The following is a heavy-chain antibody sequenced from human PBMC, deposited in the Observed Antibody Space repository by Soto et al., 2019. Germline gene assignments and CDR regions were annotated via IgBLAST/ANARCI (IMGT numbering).Heavy chain of an antibody. V-gene: IGHV3-23*01. Sequence: GGSLRLSCAAYGFTVSDYAIIWIRQVPGKGLQWVSGLYGNGGGVHYADSVKGRFTISRDNSAYSAYLQMNNLRVEDTAVYYCARVVVLFRAIWLTHDWCQGTFVTV. D-gene: IGHD2-15*01. CDR3: ARVVVLFRAIWLTHD. CDR1: GFTVSDYA. CDR2: LYGNGGGV. J-gene: IGHJ1*01.